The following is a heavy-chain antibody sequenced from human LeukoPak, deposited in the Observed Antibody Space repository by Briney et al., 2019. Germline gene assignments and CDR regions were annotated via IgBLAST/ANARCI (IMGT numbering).Heavy chain of an antibody. D-gene: IGHD5-12*01. CDR1: GGSISSSSYY. CDR3: ARHSRSGSGGYENAFDI. CDR2: IYSGGST. Sequence: PSETLSLTCTVSGGSISSSSYYWDWIRQSPGKGLEWIGNIYSGGSTYYTPSLKSRVTISVDTSKNQFSLKLSSVTAADTAIYFCARHSRSGSGGYENAFDIWGQGTMVTVSS. V-gene: IGHV4-39*01. J-gene: IGHJ3*02.